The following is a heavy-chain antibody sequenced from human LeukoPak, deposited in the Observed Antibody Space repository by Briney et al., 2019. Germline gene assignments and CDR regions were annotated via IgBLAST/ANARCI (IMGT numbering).Heavy chain of an antibody. D-gene: IGHD3/OR15-3a*01. CDR2: INEPGTWP. CDR3: AKRSNFWTGYLDY. CDR1: GFTLSNYW. V-gene: IGHV3-74*03. Sequence: PGGSLTLSCAASGFTLSNYWVHWVRQAPGEGLVWVSRINEPGTWPTYEDSVRGRFTISRDNAKNTVSLHMKNLRAEDTAVYYCAKRSNFWTGYLDYWGQGTLVTVSS. J-gene: IGHJ4*02.